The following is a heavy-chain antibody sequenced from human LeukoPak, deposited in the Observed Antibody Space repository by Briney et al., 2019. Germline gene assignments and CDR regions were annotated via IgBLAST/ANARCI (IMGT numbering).Heavy chain of an antibody. D-gene: IGHD3-22*01. CDR2: IRSKANSYAT. CDR1: GFTFSDSA. V-gene: IGHV3-73*01. CDR3: SSFGDSTSLFDY. J-gene: IGHJ4*02. Sequence: GGSLKLSCVASGFTFSDSAIHWVRQASGKGLEWVGRIRSKANSYATAYVASVKGRFTISRDDSKNTAYLQMNSLQTEDTAVYYCSSFGDSTSLFDYWSQGTLVTVSS.